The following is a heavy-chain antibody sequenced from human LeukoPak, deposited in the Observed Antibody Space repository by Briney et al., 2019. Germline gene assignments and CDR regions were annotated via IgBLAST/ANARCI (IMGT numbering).Heavy chain of an antibody. CDR2: ISWNNGSI. J-gene: IGHJ4*02. CDR1: GFTFDDYA. Sequence: GRSLRLSCAASGFTFDDYAMHWVRQAPGKGLEWVSGISWNNGSIGYADSVKGRFTISRGNAKNSLYLQMNSLRAKDTALYYCAKDLSTFGVVTTPDYWGQGTLVTVSS. V-gene: IGHV3-9*01. CDR3: AKDLSTFGVVTTPDY. D-gene: IGHD3-3*01.